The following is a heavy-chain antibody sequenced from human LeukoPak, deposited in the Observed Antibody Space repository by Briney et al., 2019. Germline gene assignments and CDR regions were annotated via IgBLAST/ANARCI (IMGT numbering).Heavy chain of an antibody. V-gene: IGHV4-34*01. CDR2: INHSGST. Sequence: SETLSLTCAVYDGSLSGYYWSWIRQPPGKGLEWIGEINHSGSTDYNPSLKSRVTISVDTSKNQFSLKLSSVTAADTAVYYCASSAGAVARTRYYYGMDVWGQGTTVTVSS. J-gene: IGHJ6*02. CDR3: ASSAGAVARTRYYYGMDV. D-gene: IGHD6-19*01. CDR1: DGSLSGYY.